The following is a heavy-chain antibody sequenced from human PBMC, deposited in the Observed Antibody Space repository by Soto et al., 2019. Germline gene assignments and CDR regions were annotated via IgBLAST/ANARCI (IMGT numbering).Heavy chain of an antibody. V-gene: IGHV3-23*01. CDR3: AKQPWRAVAGLAYYFDY. J-gene: IGHJ4*02. CDR2: ISGSGGST. Sequence: PGGSLRLSCAASGFTFSSYAMSWVRQAPGKGLEWVSAISGSGGSTYYADSVKGRFTISRDNSKNTLYLQMNSLRAEDTAVYYCAKQPWRAVAGLAYYFDYWGKGTLVTVSS. D-gene: IGHD6-19*01. CDR1: GFTFSSYA.